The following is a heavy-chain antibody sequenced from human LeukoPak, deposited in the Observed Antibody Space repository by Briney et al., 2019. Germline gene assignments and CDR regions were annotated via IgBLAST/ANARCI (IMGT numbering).Heavy chain of an antibody. CDR3: AKAAEGITTIVVSKFDY. CDR2: ISGSGGST. CDR1: GFTFSSYA. J-gene: IGHJ4*02. D-gene: IGHD3-22*01. Sequence: GGSLRLSCAASGFTFSSYAMSWVRQAPGKGLEWVSAISGSGGSTYYADSVKGRFTISRDNSKNTLYLQMNSLRAEDTAVYYCAKAAEGITTIVVSKFDYWGQGTLVTVSS. V-gene: IGHV3-23*01.